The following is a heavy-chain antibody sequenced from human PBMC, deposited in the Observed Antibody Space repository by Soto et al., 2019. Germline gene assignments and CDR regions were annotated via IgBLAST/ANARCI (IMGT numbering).Heavy chain of an antibody. J-gene: IGHJ3*02. CDR3: ASRYCRSNNCPGDGYDI. V-gene: IGHV5-51*01. D-gene: IGHD2-2*01. CDR2: IYPGDSDT. CDR1: GYSFTTYW. Sequence: PGESLKISCKGSGYSFTTYWIGWVRQMPGKGLEWMGIIYPGDSDTRYSPSFQGQVTFSADKSITTAYLQWSSLKASDNAMYYCASRYCRSNNCPGDGYDIWGQGTVGTVS.